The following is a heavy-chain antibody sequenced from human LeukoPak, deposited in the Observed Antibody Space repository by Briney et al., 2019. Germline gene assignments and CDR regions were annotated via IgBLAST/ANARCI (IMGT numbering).Heavy chain of an antibody. CDR3: AREETYYDFWSGYYTKGVYFDD. Sequence: GGSLRLSCAASGFTFSSYSMNWVRQAPGKGLEWVSYISSSSSTIYYADSVKGRFTISRDNAKNSLYLQMNSLRAEDTAVYYCAREETYYDFWSGYYTKGVYFDDWGQGTLVTVSS. D-gene: IGHD3-3*01. J-gene: IGHJ4*02. V-gene: IGHV3-48*01. CDR2: ISSSSSTI. CDR1: GFTFSSYS.